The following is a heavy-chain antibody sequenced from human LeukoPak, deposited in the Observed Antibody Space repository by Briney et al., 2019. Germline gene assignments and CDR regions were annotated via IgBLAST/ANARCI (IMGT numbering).Heavy chain of an antibody. J-gene: IGHJ4*02. V-gene: IGHV5-51*01. D-gene: IGHD2-2*01. CDR2: INPRDSDT. Sequence: GESLKISCKVSGYSLTSYWIGWVRQMPGKGLEWMGIINPRDSDTKYSPSFQGQVTISADKSIGTAYLQWSSLKASDSAIYYCARHTSDATDFWGQGTLVTVSS. CDR1: GYSLTSYW. CDR3: ARHTSDATDF.